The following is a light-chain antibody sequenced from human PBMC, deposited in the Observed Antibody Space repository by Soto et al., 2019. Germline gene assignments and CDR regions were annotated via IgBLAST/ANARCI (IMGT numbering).Light chain of an antibody. Sequence: EIVLTQSPATLSLSPGERATLSCRASQTVSSYLLWYQQKPGQAPRLLIYDASNRATGVPDRFSGSGSGTDFTLTISRLEPEDFAVYSCQQYGSSPTTFGQGTRLEIK. CDR1: QTVSSY. CDR2: DAS. CDR3: QQYGSSPTT. V-gene: IGKV3-20*01. J-gene: IGKJ5*01.